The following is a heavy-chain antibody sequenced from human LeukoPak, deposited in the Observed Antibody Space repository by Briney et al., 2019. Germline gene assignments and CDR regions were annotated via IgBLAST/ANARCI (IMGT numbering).Heavy chain of an antibody. CDR2: IYHSGST. CDR3: ARLAVVTSVNHYYYMDV. J-gene: IGHJ6*03. CDR1: GYSISSGYY. D-gene: IGHD4-11*01. Sequence: KPSETLSLTCTVSGYSISSGYYWGWIRQPPGKGLEWIGSIYHSGSTYYNPSLKSRVTISVDTSKNQFSLKLSSVTAADTAVYYCARLAVVTSVNHYYYMDVWGKGTTVTISS. V-gene: IGHV4-38-2*02.